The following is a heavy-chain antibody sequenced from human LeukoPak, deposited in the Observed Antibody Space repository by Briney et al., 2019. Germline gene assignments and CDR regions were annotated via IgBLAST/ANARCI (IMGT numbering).Heavy chain of an antibody. J-gene: IGHJ3*02. CDR2: MNPNSGNT. CDR3: ARGYGSGSYYIDAFDI. D-gene: IGHD3-10*01. CDR1: GYTFTSYD. Sequence: AASVKVSCKASGYTFTSYDINWVRQATGQGLEWMGWMNPNSGNTGYAHKFQGRVTITRNTSISTAYMELSSLRSEDTAVYYCARGYGSGSYYIDAFDIWGQGTMVTVSS. V-gene: IGHV1-8*02.